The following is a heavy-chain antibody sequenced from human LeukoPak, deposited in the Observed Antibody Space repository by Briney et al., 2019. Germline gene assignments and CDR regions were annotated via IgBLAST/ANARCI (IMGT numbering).Heavy chain of an antibody. CDR1: GFTFSGSA. V-gene: IGHV3-73*01. CDR2: IRSKANSYAT. D-gene: IGHD3-22*01. CDR3: TRQFGSSGYYRDY. Sequence: GGSLRLSCAASGFTFSGSAMHWVRQASGKGLEWVGRIRSKANSYATAYAASVKGRFTISRDDSKNTAYLQMNSLKTEDTAVYYCTRQFGSSGYYRDYWGQGTLVTVSS. J-gene: IGHJ4*02.